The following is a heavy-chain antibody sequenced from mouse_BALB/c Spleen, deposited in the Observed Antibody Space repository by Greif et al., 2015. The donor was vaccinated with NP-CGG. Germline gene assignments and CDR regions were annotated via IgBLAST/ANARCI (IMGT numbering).Heavy chain of an antibody. CDR2: IYPGDGDT. J-gene: IGHJ3*01. CDR1: GYAFSSYW. CDR3: ARFGNSIPFFAY. V-gene: IGHV1-80*01. Sequence: QVQLQQSGAELVRPGSSVKISCKASGYAFSSYWMNWVKQRPGQGLEWIGQIYPGDGDTNYNGKFKGKATLTADKSSSTAYMQLSSLTSEDSAVYFCARFGNSIPFFAYWGQGTLVTVSA. D-gene: IGHD2-1*01.